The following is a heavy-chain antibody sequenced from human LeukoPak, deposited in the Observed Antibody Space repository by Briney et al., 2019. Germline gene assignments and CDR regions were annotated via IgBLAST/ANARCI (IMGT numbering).Heavy chain of an antibody. CDR1: GFTFSNYS. CDR3: ARDKQYYDSSGYFDY. Sequence: GGSLRVSCAASGFTFSNYSMNWVRQAPGKGLEWVSCISSSSSYIYYADSVKGRFTISRDNAKNSLYLQMNSLRAEDTAVYYCARDKQYYDSSGYFDYWGQGTLVTVSS. J-gene: IGHJ4*02. CDR2: ISSSSSYI. D-gene: IGHD3-22*01. V-gene: IGHV3-21*01.